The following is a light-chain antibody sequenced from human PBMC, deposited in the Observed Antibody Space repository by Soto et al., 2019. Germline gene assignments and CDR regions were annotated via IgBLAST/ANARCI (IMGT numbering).Light chain of an antibody. CDR3: QQYNKWPLT. CDR1: ESLSSN. CDR2: GVS. V-gene: IGKV3-15*01. J-gene: IGKJ4*01. Sequence: EIVMTQSPATLSVSPGERATLSCRASESLSSNLAWYQQKPGQAPRPLIYGVSTRATGIPARFSGSGSGTEFNLTISSLQSEDFAVYYCQQYNKWPLTFGGGTKVEIK.